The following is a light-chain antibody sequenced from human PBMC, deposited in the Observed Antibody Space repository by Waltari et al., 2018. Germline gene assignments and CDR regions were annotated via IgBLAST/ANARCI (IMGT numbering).Light chain of an antibody. CDR2: RVS. J-gene: IGKJ2*01. CDR1: QSLVHSDGNTH. V-gene: IGKV2-30*02. CDR3: MQDTHWPYT. Sequence: DVVMTQSPLSLPVTPGQAASISCKSSQSLVHSDGNTHLNWFQQRPGQSPRRLIYRVSSRDSGVPDRFSGSGSGTDFTLKISRVEAEDVGVYYCMQDTHWPYTFGQGTKLDIK.